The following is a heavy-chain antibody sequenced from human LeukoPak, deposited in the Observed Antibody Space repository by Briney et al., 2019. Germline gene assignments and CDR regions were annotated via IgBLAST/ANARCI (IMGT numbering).Heavy chain of an antibody. CDR3: ARDPLRFGELFGNWFDP. Sequence: ASVKVSCKASGYTFTNYAMNWVRQAPGQGLEWMGWISAYNGNTNYAQKVQGRVTMTTDTSTSTAYMELRSLRSDDTAVYYCARDPLRFGELFGNWFDPWGQGTLVTVSS. D-gene: IGHD3-10*01. CDR2: ISAYNGNT. V-gene: IGHV1-18*01. J-gene: IGHJ5*02. CDR1: GYTFTNYA.